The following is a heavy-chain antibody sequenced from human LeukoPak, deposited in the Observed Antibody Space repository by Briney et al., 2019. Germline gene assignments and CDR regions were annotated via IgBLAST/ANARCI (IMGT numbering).Heavy chain of an antibody. CDR2: IWYDGSNK. CDR1: GFTFSSYG. Sequence: PGGSLRLSCAASGFTFSSYGMNWVGQAPGKGLKGVAVIWYDGSNKYYADSVKGRFTISRDNSKNTLYLQMNSLRAEDTAVYYCARDPPTLDAFDIWGQGTMVTVSS. V-gene: IGHV3-33*01. J-gene: IGHJ3*02. CDR3: ARDPPTLDAFDI. D-gene: IGHD4-17*01.